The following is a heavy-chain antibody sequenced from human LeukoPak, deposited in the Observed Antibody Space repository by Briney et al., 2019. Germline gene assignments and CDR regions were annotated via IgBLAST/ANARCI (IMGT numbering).Heavy chain of an antibody. CDR2: ISSSSSYI. Sequence: GGSLRLSCAASGFTFNSYTMNWVRQAPGKGLEWVSSISSSSSYIYYADSVKGRFTISRDNAKNSLYLQMNSLRAEDTAVYYCASQYYYDSKGDYWGQGTLVTVSS. V-gene: IGHV3-21*01. J-gene: IGHJ4*02. D-gene: IGHD3-22*01. CDR3: ASQYYYDSKGDY. CDR1: GFTFNSYT.